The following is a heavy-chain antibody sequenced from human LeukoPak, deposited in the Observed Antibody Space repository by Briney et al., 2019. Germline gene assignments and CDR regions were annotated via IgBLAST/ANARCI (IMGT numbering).Heavy chain of an antibody. CDR2: INTNTGNP. CDR3: ARDYKGQAAATYYYYYMDV. CDR1: GYTFTAYY. J-gene: IGHJ6*03. D-gene: IGHD6-13*01. V-gene: IGHV7-4-1*02. Sequence: GASVKVSCKTSGYTFTAYYMHWVRQAPGQGLEWMGWINTNTGNPTYAQGFTGRFVFSLDTSVSTAYLQISSLKAEDTAVYYCARDYKGQAAATYYYYYMDVWGKGTTVTVSS.